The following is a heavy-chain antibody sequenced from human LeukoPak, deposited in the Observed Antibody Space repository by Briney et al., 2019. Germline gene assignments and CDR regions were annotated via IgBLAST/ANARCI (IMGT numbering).Heavy chain of an antibody. CDR1: GDSVSSNGAA. CDR3: GRETDFGVVTN. D-gene: IGHD3-3*01. V-gene: IGHV6-1*01. CDR2: TYYRSQQWYS. Sequence: QTLSLTCAISGDSVSSNGAAWDWIRQSPSRGLEWLGRTYYRSQQWYSDYAPSVKGRITINADTSQNQFSLHLNSVTPEDTAVYYCGRETDFGVVTNWGRGTLVTVSS. J-gene: IGHJ4*02.